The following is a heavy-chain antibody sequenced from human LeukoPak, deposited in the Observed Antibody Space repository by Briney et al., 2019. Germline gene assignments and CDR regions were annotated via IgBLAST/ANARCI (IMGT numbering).Heavy chain of an antibody. CDR3: AISVTMVVTPLLDP. CDR1: GGTFSSYA. D-gene: IGHD4-23*01. V-gene: IGHV1-69*05. CDR2: IIPIFGTA. Sequence: ASVKVSCKASGGTFSSYAISWVRQAPGQGLEWMGRIIPIFGTANYAQKFQGGVTITTDESTGTAYMELSSLRSEDTAVYYCAISVTMVVTPLLDPWGQGTLVTVPS. J-gene: IGHJ5*02.